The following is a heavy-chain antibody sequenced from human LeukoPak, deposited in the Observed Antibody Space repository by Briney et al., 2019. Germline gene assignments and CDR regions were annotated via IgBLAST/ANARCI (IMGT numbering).Heavy chain of an antibody. V-gene: IGHV4-4*07. CDR3: ARQDSKVGAYTGPYYFDY. Sequence: SETLSLTCTVSGGSISGYYWSWIRQPAGKGLEWIGRIYTSGTTHDNPSLKSRVTMSVDTSKNQVSVKVSSVTAADTAVYYCARQDSKVGAYTGPYYFDYWGQGTLVTVSS. CDR2: IYTSGTT. J-gene: IGHJ4*02. CDR1: GGSISGYY. D-gene: IGHD1-26*01.